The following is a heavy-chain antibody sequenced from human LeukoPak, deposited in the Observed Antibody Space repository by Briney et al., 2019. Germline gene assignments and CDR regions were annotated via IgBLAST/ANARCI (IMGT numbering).Heavy chain of an antibody. Sequence: SETLSLTCTVSGGSISSSSYYWGWVRQPPGKGLECIGSIYYSGSTYYNPSLKSRVTISVDTSKNQFSLKLSSVSAADTAVYYCARAGIAVAGIDYWGQGTLVTVSS. CDR3: ARAGIAVAGIDY. CDR1: GGSISSSSYY. D-gene: IGHD6-19*01. CDR2: IYYSGST. J-gene: IGHJ4*02. V-gene: IGHV4-39*01.